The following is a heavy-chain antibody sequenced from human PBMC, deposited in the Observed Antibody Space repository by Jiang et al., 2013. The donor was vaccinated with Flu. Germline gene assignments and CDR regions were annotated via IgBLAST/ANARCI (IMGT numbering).Heavy chain of an antibody. V-gene: IGHV7-4-1*01. CDR1: GYTFTSYA. CDR3: ARQGEWFSSSWFRTMNYGMDV. J-gene: IGHJ6*04. D-gene: IGHD6-13*01. CDR2: IDTNTGNP. Sequence: QSGSELKKPGASVKVSCKASGYTFTSYAMNWVRQAPGQGLEWMGWIDTNTGNPTYAQGFTGRFVFSLDTSVSTAYLQICSLKAEDTAVYYCARQGEWFSSSWFRTMNYGMDVWGKGTTVTVSS.